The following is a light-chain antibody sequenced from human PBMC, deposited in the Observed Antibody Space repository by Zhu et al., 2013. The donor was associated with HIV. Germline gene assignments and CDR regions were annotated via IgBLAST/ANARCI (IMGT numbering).Light chain of an antibody. J-gene: IGKJ1*01. CDR3: QQYNNWPGT. Sequence: EIVMTQSPATLSVSPGERVTLSCRASQSVSNNLVWYQQKPGQAPRLLMYGASTRATGIPARFSGSGSGTDFTLTISSLQSEDLAVYYCQQYNNWPGTFGQGTKVEFK. CDR1: QSVSNN. CDR2: GAS. V-gene: IGKV3-15*01.